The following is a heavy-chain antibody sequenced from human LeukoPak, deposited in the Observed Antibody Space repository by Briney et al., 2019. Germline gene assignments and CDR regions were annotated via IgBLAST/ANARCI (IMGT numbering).Heavy chain of an antibody. D-gene: IGHD2/OR15-2a*01. V-gene: IGHV3-23*01. Sequence: GGSLRLSCAASGFTFGIFGMNWVRQAPGMGLQWVSSISDDGHYKYYADSVRGRFTVSRNNSKNTVYLELNSLRGEDTAVYYCAKRVPSTSSSVYLDSWGQGISVTVSS. CDR2: ISDDGHYK. J-gene: IGHJ4*02. CDR1: GFTFGIFG. CDR3: AKRVPSTSSSVYLDS.